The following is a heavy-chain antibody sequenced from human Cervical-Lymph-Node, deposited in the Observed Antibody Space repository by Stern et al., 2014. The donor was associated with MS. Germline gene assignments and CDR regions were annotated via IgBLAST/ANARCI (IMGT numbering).Heavy chain of an antibody. V-gene: IGHV1-46*03. Sequence: QVQLVQSGAEVKKPGASVKVSCKASGYTFTSYYMHWVRQAPGQGLEWMGIINPIGGSTSYEQKYQDRVPMTRDKSTSTVYMELSSLRSEDTAVYYCARGVRFLEWLSQDRPNWYFDLWGRGTLVTVSS. J-gene: IGHJ2*01. CDR2: INPIGGST. CDR3: ARGVRFLEWLSQDRPNWYFDL. CDR1: GYTFTSYY. D-gene: IGHD3-3*01.